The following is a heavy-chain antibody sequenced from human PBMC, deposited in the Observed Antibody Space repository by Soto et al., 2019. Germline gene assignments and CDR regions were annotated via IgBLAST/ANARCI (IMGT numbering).Heavy chain of an antibody. V-gene: IGHV3-66*01. CDR1: GFTVTSNY. CDR3: AKFQSLRPNLFDY. CDR2: IYSGGST. D-gene: IGHD4-17*01. J-gene: IGHJ4*02. Sequence: GGSLRLSCAASGFTVTSNYMSWVRQAPGKGLEWVSVIYSGGSTYYADSVKGRFTISRDNSKNTLYLQMNSLRAEDTAVYYCAKFQSLRPNLFDYWGQGTLVTVSS.